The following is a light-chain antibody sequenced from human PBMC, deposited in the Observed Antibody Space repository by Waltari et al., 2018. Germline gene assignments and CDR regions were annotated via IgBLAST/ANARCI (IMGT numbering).Light chain of an antibody. Sequence: SSELPQPSSVSVSPVQPARIPCSGDVLAKRYARWYKQTPGQAPVLVIYKDSERPSGSQWRFSGATSGTTVTLTISGAQVEDEADYYCFSGADNNHWVFGGGTKLTVL. CDR3: FSGADNNHWV. V-gene: IGLV3-27*01. CDR2: KDS. CDR1: VLAKRY. J-gene: IGLJ3*02.